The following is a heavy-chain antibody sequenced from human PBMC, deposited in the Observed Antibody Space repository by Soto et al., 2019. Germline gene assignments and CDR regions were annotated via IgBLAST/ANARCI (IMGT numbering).Heavy chain of an antibody. J-gene: IGHJ4*02. Sequence: QVQLVESGGGVVQPGRSLRLSCAASGFPFSTYGMHWVRQAPGKGLEWVAVIWFDGSIQYYADSVKGRFTISRDNSKNTLYLQMSSLGAEDTAVYYCARASGPFDYWGQGTMVTVSS. CDR1: GFPFSTYG. CDR3: ARASGPFDY. V-gene: IGHV3-33*01. D-gene: IGHD1-26*01. CDR2: IWFDGSIQ.